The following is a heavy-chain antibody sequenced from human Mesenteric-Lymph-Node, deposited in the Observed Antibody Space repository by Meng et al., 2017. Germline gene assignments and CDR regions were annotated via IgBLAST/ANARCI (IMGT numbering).Heavy chain of an antibody. Sequence: GGSLRLSCAASGFTFSSYWMHWVRQAPGKGLEWVSQINVDAGTITYADSVKGRFTISRDNAKNTLYLQMNSLRAEDTAVYYCARDRVAAQDYWGQGTLVTVSS. CDR2: INVDAGTI. CDR1: GFTFSSYW. V-gene: IGHV3-74*01. CDR3: ARDRVAAQDY. D-gene: IGHD6-6*01. J-gene: IGHJ4*02.